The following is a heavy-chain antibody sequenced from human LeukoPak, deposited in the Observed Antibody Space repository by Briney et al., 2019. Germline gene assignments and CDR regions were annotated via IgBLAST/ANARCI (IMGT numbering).Heavy chain of an antibody. CDR3: ARDLVGATGDF. Sequence: GESLRLSCAASGFTFSSYSLSWVRQAPGKGLDWISFITGSSNTIYYADSVKGRLTISRGNAKNSLYLQMNSLRAEDTALYYCARDLVGATGDFWGQGTLVTVSS. D-gene: IGHD1-26*01. CDR2: ITGSSNTI. CDR1: GFTFSSYS. V-gene: IGHV3-48*01. J-gene: IGHJ4*02.